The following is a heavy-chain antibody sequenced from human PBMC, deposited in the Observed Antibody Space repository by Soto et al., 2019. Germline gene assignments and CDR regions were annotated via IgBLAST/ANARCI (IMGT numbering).Heavy chain of an antibody. CDR2: LSSDGSNK. Sequence: GSLRLACSASGFPFSSFPMHWVRPAPGKGLEWVALLSSDGSNKYYADAVKGRFTISRDNSKNTLYLQMNSLRAEDTAVYYCARWNVQHDSYGYFWGQGTQVTVSS. CDR3: ARWNVQHDSYGYF. CDR1: GFPFSSFP. J-gene: IGHJ4*02. V-gene: IGHV3-30-3*01. D-gene: IGHD5-18*01.